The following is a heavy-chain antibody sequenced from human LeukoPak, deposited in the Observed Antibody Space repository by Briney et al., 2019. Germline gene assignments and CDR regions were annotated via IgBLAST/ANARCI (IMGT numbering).Heavy chain of an antibody. CDR3: ARPTRYSNRLYYFDY. CDR2: IRYDGSNK. D-gene: IGHD4-11*01. J-gene: IGHJ4*02. CDR1: GFTFSSYG. Sequence: GGSLRLSCAASGFTFSSYGMHWVRQAPGKGLEWVAFIRYDGSNKYYADSVKGRFTISRDNSKNTLYLQMNSLRAEDTAVYYCARPTRYSNRLYYFDYWGQGTLVTVSS. V-gene: IGHV3-30*02.